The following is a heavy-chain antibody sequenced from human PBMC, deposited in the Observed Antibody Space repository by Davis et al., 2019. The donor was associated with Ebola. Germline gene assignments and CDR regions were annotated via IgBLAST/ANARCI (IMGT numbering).Heavy chain of an antibody. Sequence: GGSLRLSCAASGFTFDNFWMSWVRQAPGRGLEWISFILGSSSFIYYADSVKGRFTISRDNAKNSLHLQMTSLRDEDTAVYYCVRGGDLSGTYPPFDFWGQGILITVSS. D-gene: IGHD1-26*01. CDR2: ILGSSSFI. J-gene: IGHJ4*02. V-gene: IGHV3-21*05. CDR3: VRGGDLSGTYPPFDF. CDR1: GFTFDNFW.